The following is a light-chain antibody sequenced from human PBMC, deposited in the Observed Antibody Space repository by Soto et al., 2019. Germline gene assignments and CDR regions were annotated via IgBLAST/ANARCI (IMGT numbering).Light chain of an antibody. CDR2: EVN. CDR1: SSDVGGYNY. J-gene: IGLJ1*01. V-gene: IGLV2-14*01. Sequence: QSVLTQPASVSGSPGQSITISCTGTSSDVGGYNYVSWYQHHPGKAPKLMIYEVNNRPSGVSNRFSGSKSGNTASLTISGLQAEDDADYYCSSYTSRTTLNVFGSGTKLTVL. CDR3: SSYTSRTTLNV.